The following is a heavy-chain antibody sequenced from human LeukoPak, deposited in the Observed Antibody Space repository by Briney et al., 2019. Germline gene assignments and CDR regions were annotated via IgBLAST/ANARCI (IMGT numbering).Heavy chain of an antibody. CDR1: GFTVSSNY. CDR2: IKQDGSEK. Sequence: GGSLRLSCAASGFTVSSNYMSWVRQAPGKGLEWVANIKQDGSEKWYVDSVKGRFTISRDNAKNSLDLQMNSLRGEDTAVYYCARRYFDYWGQGTLVTVSS. CDR3: ARRYFDY. J-gene: IGHJ4*02. V-gene: IGHV3-7*03.